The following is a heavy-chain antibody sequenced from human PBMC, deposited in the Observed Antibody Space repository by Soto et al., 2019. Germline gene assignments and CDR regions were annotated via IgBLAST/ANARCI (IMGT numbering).Heavy chain of an antibody. CDR2: IYYSGST. D-gene: IGHD5-18*01. CDR3: ARDGTAVAAGYYGMDV. J-gene: IGHJ6*02. CDR1: GGSITNYY. Sequence: PSETLSLTCTASGGSITNYYLSWIRQPPGKGLEWIGFIYYSGSTNYNPSLKSRVTISVATSKNQVSLKLSSVTAADTAVYYCARDGTAVAAGYYGMDVWGQGTTVTVYS. V-gene: IGHV4-59*01.